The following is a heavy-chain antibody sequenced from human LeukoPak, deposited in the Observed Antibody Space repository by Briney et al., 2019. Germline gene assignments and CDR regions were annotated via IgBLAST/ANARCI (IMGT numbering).Heavy chain of an antibody. CDR2: INPNSGGT. CDR1: GYTFTGYY. CDR3: AREMGIGYCSSTSCHPDRSMDV. J-gene: IGHJ6*03. D-gene: IGHD2-2*01. Sequence: ASVKVSCKASGYTFTGYYMHRVRQAPGQGLEWMGWINPNSGGTNYAQKFQGRVTMTRDTSISTAYMELSRLRSDDTAVYYCAREMGIGYCSSTSCHPDRSMDVWGKGTTVTVSS. V-gene: IGHV1-2*02.